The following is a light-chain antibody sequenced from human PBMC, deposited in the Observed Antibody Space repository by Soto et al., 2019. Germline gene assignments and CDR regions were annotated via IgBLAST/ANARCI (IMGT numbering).Light chain of an antibody. CDR3: QHYNDNWT. Sequence: DIQMTQSPSTLSASVGDRVTITCRASQSISSWLAWYQQKPGTATKLMIYKASTLQSGVPSRFSGSGSGTEFTLTISSLHPDYAATYYCQHYNDNWTVGQGTKVEIK. CDR1: QSISSW. J-gene: IGKJ1*01. V-gene: IGKV1-5*03. CDR2: KAS.